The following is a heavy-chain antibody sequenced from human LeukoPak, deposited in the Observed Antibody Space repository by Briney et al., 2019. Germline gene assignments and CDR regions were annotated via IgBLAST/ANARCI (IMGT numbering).Heavy chain of an antibody. V-gene: IGHV3-7*01. Sequence: PGGSLRLSCAASGFTFSTYWMSWVRQAPGKGLEWVANINQDGSEKHYVDSVKGRFTISRDKAKNSLYLQMNSLRAEDTAVYYCARDHEGIGIYFDDWGQGTLVTVSS. D-gene: IGHD1-26*01. CDR1: GFTFSTYW. CDR2: INQDGSEK. CDR3: ARDHEGIGIYFDD. J-gene: IGHJ4*02.